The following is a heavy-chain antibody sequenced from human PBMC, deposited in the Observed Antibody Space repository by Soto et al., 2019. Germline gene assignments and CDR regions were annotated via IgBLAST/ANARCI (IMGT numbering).Heavy chain of an antibody. CDR3: ARHGITGSYYDAFDI. J-gene: IGHJ3*02. V-gene: IGHV4-39*01. D-gene: IGHD1-26*01. CDR1: GGSIISSRCH. Sequence: SATLSLTCTFTGGSIISSRCHWGWISQPPGKGLERIASIKYSGTTFYNPSLKSQVTLSVDTSKNQFALKLSSLTAADTAVYYCARHGITGSYYDAFDIWGQGTMVT. CDR2: IKYSGTT.